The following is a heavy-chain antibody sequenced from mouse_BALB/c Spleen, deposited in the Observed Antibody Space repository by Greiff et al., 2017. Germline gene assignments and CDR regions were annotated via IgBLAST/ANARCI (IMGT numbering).Heavy chain of an antibody. D-gene: IGHD1-1*01. CDR1: GFTFSSYT. Sequence: EVKLVESGGGLVKPGGSLKLSCAASGFTFSSYTMSWVRQTPEKRLEWVATISSGGSYTYYPDSVKGRFTISRDNAKNTLYLQMSSLKSEDTAMYYCTREGTTVEYFDVWGAGTTVTVSS. CDR3: TREGTTVEYFDV. CDR2: ISSGGSYT. J-gene: IGHJ1*01. V-gene: IGHV5-6-4*01.